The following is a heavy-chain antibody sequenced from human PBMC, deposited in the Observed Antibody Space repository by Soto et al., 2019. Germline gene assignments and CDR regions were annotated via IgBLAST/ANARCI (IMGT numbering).Heavy chain of an antibody. J-gene: IGHJ4*02. CDR1: GFTFSDYY. Sequence: GGSLRLSCAASGFTFSDYYMSWIRQAPGKGLEWVSYISSSGSTIYYADSVKGRFTISRDNAKNSLYLQMNSLRAEDTAVYYCARDLYYCSSTSCYARPPGYWGQGTLVTVSS. D-gene: IGHD2-2*01. V-gene: IGHV3-11*01. CDR2: ISSSGSTI. CDR3: ARDLYYCSSTSCYARPPGY.